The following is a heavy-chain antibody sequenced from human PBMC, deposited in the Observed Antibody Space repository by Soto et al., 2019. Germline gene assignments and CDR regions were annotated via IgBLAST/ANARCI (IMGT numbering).Heavy chain of an antibody. CDR3: ARDYYDSSGYYPNWFDP. CDR1: GGSISSGDYY. Sequence: PSETLSLTCTVSGGSISSGDYYWSWIRQPPGKGLEWIGYIYYSGSTYYNPSLKSRVTISVDTSKNQFSLKLSSVTAADTAVYYCARDYYDSSGYYPNWFDPRGQGTPVTVSS. V-gene: IGHV4-30-4*01. D-gene: IGHD3-22*01. J-gene: IGHJ5*02. CDR2: IYYSGST.